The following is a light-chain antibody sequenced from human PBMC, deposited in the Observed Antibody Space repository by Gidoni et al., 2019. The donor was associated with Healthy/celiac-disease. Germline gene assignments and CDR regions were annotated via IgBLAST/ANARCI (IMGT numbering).Light chain of an antibody. V-gene: IGKV1-5*01. Sequence: DIQMTQSPSTLSASVGDRVTITCRASPSISSWLAWYQQKPGKAPKLLIYDASSLESGVPSRFSGSGSGTEFTLTISSRQPDDFATYYCQQYGTFGQGTKVEIK. CDR3: QQYGT. CDR2: DAS. CDR1: PSISSW. J-gene: IGKJ1*01.